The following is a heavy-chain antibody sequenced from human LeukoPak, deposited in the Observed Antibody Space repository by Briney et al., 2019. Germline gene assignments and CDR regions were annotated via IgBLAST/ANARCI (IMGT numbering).Heavy chain of an antibody. J-gene: IGHJ5*02. CDR1: GGSISSYS. D-gene: IGHD5-18*01. Sequence: PSETLSLTCTVSGGSISSYSWSWIRQPPGKGLEWIGYIYYSGSTNYNPSLKSRVTISVDTSKNQFSLKLSSVTAADTAVYYCARDRGYSYGVFQFDPWGQGTLVTVSS. CDR2: IYYSGST. CDR3: ARDRGYSYGVFQFDP. V-gene: IGHV4-59*01.